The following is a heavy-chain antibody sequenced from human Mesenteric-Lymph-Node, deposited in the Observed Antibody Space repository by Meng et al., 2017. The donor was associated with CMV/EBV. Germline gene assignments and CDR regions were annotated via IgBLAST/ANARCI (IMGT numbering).Heavy chain of an antibody. D-gene: IGHD1-26*01. CDR3: ARQNMVGAIFDWFDP. Sequence: SETLSLTCAVYGGSFSGYYWSWIRQPPGKGLEWIGSIYYSGSTYYNPSLKSRVTISVATSKTQFSLKLSFVTAADTAVYYCARQNMVGAIFDWFDPWGQGTLVTVSS. V-gene: IGHV4-34*01. CDR2: IYYSGST. J-gene: IGHJ5*02. CDR1: GGSFSGYY.